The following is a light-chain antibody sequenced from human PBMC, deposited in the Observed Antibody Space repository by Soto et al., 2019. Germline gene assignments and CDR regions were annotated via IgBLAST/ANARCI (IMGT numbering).Light chain of an antibody. CDR2: AAS. J-gene: IGKJ4*01. CDR3: QQANSFPLT. Sequence: DIQMTHSPSSLSASVGDRVTITCRASQTISSYLSWYQQKPGKAPKLLIYAASGLPSGVPSRFSGSGSGTDFTLTISSLQPEDFATYYCQQANSFPLTFGGGTKVDIK. V-gene: IGKV1-12*01. CDR1: QTISSY.